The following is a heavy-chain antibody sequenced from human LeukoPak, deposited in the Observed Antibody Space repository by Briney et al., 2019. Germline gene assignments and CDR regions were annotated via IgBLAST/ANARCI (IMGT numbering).Heavy chain of an antibody. CDR1: GYTFTSYD. V-gene: IGHV1-8*01. D-gene: IGHD3-9*01. Sequence: ASVKVSCKASGYTFTSYDINWVRQATGQGLEWMGWMNPNSDNTAYAQKFQGRVTMTRNTSTSTAYMELSSLRSDDTAVYYCARGTRDYDILTGYSKPRFDYWGQGTLVTVSS. CDR3: ARGTRDYDILTGYSKPRFDY. CDR2: MNPNSDNT. J-gene: IGHJ4*02.